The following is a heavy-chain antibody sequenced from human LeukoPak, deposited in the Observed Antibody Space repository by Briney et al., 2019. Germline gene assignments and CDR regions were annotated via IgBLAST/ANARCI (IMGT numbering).Heavy chain of an antibody. V-gene: IGHV1-46*01. CDR1: GYTFSCYY. Sequence: GASVKVSCKASGYTFSCYYMHWVRQAPGQGLEWMGIINPSGGSTSYAQKFQGRVTMTRDTSTSTVYMELSSLRSEDTAVYYCAREHPSSVEFDPWGQGTLVTVSS. CDR3: AREHPSSVEFDP. J-gene: IGHJ5*02. D-gene: IGHD6-19*01. CDR2: INPSGGST.